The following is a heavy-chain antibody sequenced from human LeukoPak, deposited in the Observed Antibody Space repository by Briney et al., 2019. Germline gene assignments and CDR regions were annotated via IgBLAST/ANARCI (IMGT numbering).Heavy chain of an antibody. D-gene: IGHD2-21*01. Sequence: ASVKVSCKVSGYTLTELSMHWVRQAPGKGLEWMGGFDTEDGETIYAHKFHGRLTITHHTSTDTPYMELSSLSSEDTAVYYCATDYGIDWGQGTLVTVSS. CDR3: ATDYGID. J-gene: IGHJ4*02. CDR2: FDTEDGET. V-gene: IGHV1-24*01. CDR1: GYTLTELS.